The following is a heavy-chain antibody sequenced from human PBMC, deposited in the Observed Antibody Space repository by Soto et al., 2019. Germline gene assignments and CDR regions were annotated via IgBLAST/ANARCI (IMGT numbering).Heavy chain of an antibody. D-gene: IGHD1-26*01. CDR2: ISDSGSNT. V-gene: IGHV3-23*01. Sequence: EVQLLESGGGLVQPGGSLRLSCAGSGFTFSTYAMAWVRQAPGKALEWVSTISDSGSNTHYVDSVEGRFTISRDNPKSTVFLHMNSLRADDSAVYYCARDVGGSSLFDYWGQGTLVTVSS. J-gene: IGHJ4*02. CDR1: GFTFSTYA. CDR3: ARDVGGSSLFDY.